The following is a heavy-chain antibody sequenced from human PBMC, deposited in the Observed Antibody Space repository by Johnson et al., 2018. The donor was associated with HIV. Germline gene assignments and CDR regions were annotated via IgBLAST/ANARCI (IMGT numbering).Heavy chain of an antibody. CDR3: ARGFVTIFGVDGFDI. CDR1: GFTFSSYD. Sequence: EVQLVESGGGLVQPGGSLRLSCAASGFTFSSYDMHWVRQATGKGLEWVSAIGTAGDTYYPGSVKGRFTISRENAKNSLYLQMNSLRAGDTAVYYCARGFVTIFGVDGFDIWGQGTMVTVSS. V-gene: IGHV3-13*01. D-gene: IGHD3-3*01. CDR2: IGTAGDT. J-gene: IGHJ3*02.